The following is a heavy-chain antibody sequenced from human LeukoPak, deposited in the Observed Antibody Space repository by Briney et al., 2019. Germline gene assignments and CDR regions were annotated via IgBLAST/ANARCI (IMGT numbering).Heavy chain of an antibody. Sequence: GGSLRLSCAASGFTFSTYAMSWVRQAPGKGLEWVSAISRDGGSTYYADSVKGRFTISRDTSKNTLYLQMNSLRVEDTAVYYCARSRGGSASGVGDNFDYWGQGTLVTVSS. J-gene: IGHJ4*02. CDR2: ISRDGGST. V-gene: IGHV3-23*01. CDR3: ARSRGGSASGVGDNFDY. CDR1: GFTFSTYA. D-gene: IGHD1-26*01.